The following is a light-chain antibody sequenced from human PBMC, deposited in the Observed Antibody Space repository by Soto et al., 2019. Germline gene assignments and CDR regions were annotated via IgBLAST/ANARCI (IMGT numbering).Light chain of an antibody. J-gene: IGKJ5*01. CDR2: GAS. CDR1: RGVSANY. Sequence: ENWLTQSPGTLSLSPGEGATLSCRASRGVSANYLAWYQQKPGQAPTLLIYGASIRAAGIPDRFSGSGSGTDFTLTISRLEPEDFALYYCQHYGAAPITFGRGTRLEIK. V-gene: IGKV3-20*01. CDR3: QHYGAAPIT.